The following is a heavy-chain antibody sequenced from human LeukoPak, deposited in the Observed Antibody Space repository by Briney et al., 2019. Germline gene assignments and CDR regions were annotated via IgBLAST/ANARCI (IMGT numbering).Heavy chain of an antibody. J-gene: IGHJ5*02. CDR1: GFSFTSYR. CDR2: INQDGSKT. D-gene: IGHD5-24*01. Sequence: GGSLRLSCAASGFSFTSYRMSWVRQAPEKGLEWVANINQDGSKTDYLDSVKGRFIIYRDDSKDSTYLQMNSLRADDTAVYYCARGVRSESTYNYFDLWGQGTLVIVSS. V-gene: IGHV3-7*01. CDR3: ARGVRSESTYNYFDL.